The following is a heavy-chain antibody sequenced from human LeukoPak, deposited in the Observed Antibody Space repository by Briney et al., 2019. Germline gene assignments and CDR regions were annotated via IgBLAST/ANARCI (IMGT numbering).Heavy chain of an antibody. J-gene: IGHJ4*02. CDR2: MNPNSGYT. CDR3: ARGGWELPHY. CDR1: GYTFTGYD. D-gene: IGHD1-26*01. Sequence: ASVKVSCKASGYTFTGYDINWVRQATGQGLEWMGWMNPNSGYTDYAQKFQGRVTMTRNTSINTAYMELSSLRSEDTAVYYCARGGWELPHYWGQGTLVTVSS. V-gene: IGHV1-8*01.